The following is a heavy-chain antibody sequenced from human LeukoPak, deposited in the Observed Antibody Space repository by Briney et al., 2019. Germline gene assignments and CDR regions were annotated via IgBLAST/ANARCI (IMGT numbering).Heavy chain of an antibody. J-gene: IGHJ4*02. Sequence: GGSLRLSCAASGFTVSSNYMSWVRQAPGKGLEWVAVIWYDGSNKYYADSVKGRFTISRDNSENTLYLQMNSLRAEDTAVYYCARDPYSSGWYYFDYWGQGTLVTVSS. CDR2: IWYDGSNK. CDR3: ARDPYSSGWYYFDY. CDR1: GFTVSSNY. V-gene: IGHV3-33*08. D-gene: IGHD6-19*01.